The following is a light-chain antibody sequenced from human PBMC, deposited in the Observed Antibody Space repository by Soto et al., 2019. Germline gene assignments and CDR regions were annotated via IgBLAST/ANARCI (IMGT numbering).Light chain of an antibody. V-gene: IGLV2-23*02. CDR1: SSDVGSYNL. CDR2: EVS. CDR3: CSYAGSSTFPYV. Sequence: QSVLTQPASVSGSPGQSITISCTGTSSDVGSYNLVSWYQQHPGKAPKLMIYEVSKRPSGVSNRFSGSESGNTASLTISGLQAEDEADYYCCSYAGSSTFPYVFGTGTKVTVL. J-gene: IGLJ1*01.